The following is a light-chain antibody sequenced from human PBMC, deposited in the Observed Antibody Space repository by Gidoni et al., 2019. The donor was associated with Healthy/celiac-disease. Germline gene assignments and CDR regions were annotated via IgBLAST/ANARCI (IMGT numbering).Light chain of an antibody. Sequence: DTELTQSPGTLSLSPGERATLSCRASQSVSSSYLAWYQQKAGQAPKLLIYGASSRATGIPERCSGSGSGTDFTLTSSRLEPEDFAVYYCQQYGSSPRTFGQXTKVEIK. CDR1: QSVSSSY. V-gene: IGKV3-20*01. CDR3: QQYGSSPRT. J-gene: IGKJ1*01. CDR2: GAS.